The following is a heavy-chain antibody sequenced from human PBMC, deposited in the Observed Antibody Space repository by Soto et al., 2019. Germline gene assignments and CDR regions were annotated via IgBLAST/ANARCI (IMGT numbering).Heavy chain of an antibody. D-gene: IGHD6-13*01. CDR1: GFIFSRYA. Sequence: GGSLRLSCAASGFIFSRYAMSGVRQAPGKGLEWVSVISGSGTRTYQADSVKGRFTNSRDNSKNTVYLEMNSLRAEDTALYYCARSIPAGGTNAFDIWGQGTMVTVSS. CDR2: ISGSGTRT. J-gene: IGHJ3*02. CDR3: ARSIPAGGTNAFDI. V-gene: IGHV3-23*01.